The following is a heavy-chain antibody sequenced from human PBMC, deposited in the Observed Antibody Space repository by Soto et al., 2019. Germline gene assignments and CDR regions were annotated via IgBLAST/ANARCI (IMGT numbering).Heavy chain of an antibody. J-gene: IGHJ5*02. Sequence: QVQLVQSGAEVKKSGSSVKVSCKASGGTFSSDSISWVRQAPGQGLEWMGGIIPVLGAPDYAQKFQGRVTITADESTSTGYMELSSLKPEDTAVYYCAHAAFYYGSGDTWGQGTLVTVSS. CDR1: GGTFSSDS. V-gene: IGHV1-69*11. CDR3: AHAAFYYGSGDT. D-gene: IGHD3-10*01. CDR2: IIPVLGAP.